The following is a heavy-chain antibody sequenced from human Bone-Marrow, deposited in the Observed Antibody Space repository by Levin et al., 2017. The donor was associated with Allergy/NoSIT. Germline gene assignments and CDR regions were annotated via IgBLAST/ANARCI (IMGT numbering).Heavy chain of an antibody. CDR3: ARETVVPGHTYFDP. D-gene: IGHD2-15*01. V-gene: IGHV3-13*04. CDR1: GFTFGDYD. CDR2: IGTGGDT. Sequence: PGGSLRLSCAASGFTFGDYDMHWVRQVTGKGLEWVSGIGTGGDTYYPNSVKGRFTISRENAKNSLYLQMTSLRVGDTAVYYCARETVVPGHTYFDPWGQGTLVIVSS. J-gene: IGHJ5*02.